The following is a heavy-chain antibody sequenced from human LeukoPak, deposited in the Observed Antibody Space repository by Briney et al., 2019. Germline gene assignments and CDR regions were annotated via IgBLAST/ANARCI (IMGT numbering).Heavy chain of an antibody. V-gene: IGHV3-23*01. CDR1: GFTFSSYA. CDR2: ISGSGGST. D-gene: IGHD3-3*01. Sequence: QPGASLRLSCAASGFTFSSYAMSWVRQAPGKGLEWVSAISGSGGSTYYADSVKGRLTISRDNSKSTLYLQMNSLRAEDTAVYYCAKAHWSGYFPNWFDPWGQGTLVTVSS. CDR3: AKAHWSGYFPNWFDP. J-gene: IGHJ5*02.